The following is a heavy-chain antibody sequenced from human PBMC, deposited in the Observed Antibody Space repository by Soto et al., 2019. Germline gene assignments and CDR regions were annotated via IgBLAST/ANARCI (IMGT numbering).Heavy chain of an antibody. V-gene: IGHV3-30*03. J-gene: IGHJ5*02. CDR1: EFTFSNYA. CDR2: ISYDGNNK. D-gene: IGHD4-17*01. CDR3: ARAPSYSDSSFAH. Sequence: QVQLVESGGGAVQPGGSRRLSCAASEFTFSNYAMHWVRQAPGKGLQWLAVISYDGNNKYYADSVEGRFTISRDNSKNTGYLQMNSLRFEDTAVYYGARAPSYSDSSFAHWGKGTRVTVSS.